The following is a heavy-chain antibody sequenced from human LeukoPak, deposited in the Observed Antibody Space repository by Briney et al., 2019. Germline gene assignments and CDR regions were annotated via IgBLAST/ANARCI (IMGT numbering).Heavy chain of an antibody. J-gene: IGHJ5*02. CDR1: GGTFSSCA. CDR3: AREVVPAAMVNWFDP. D-gene: IGHD2-2*01. V-gene: IGHV1-69*05. CDR2: IIPIFGTA. Sequence: SVKVSCKASGGTFSSCAISWVRQAPGQGLEWMGGIIPIFGTANYAQKFQGRVTITTDESTSTAYMELSSLRSEDTAVYYCAREVVPAAMVNWFDPWGQGTLVTVSS.